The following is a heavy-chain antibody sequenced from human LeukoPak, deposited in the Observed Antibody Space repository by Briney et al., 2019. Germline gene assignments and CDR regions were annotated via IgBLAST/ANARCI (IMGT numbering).Heavy chain of an antibody. J-gene: IGHJ4*02. Sequence: GGSLRLSCAASGFTFSSYWMNWVRQAPGKGLVWVSRIASDGSSTTYADSVKGRFSISRDNVKNTLYLQMNSLRVEDTAVYYCARGRPHGNDYWGQGTLVTVSS. CDR2: IASDGSST. CDR3: ARGRPHGNDY. D-gene: IGHD4-23*01. V-gene: IGHV3-74*01. CDR1: GFTFSSYW.